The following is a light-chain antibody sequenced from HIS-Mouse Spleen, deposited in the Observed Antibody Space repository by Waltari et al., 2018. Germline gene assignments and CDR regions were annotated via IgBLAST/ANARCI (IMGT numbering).Light chain of an antibody. V-gene: IGKV1-5*03. CDR2: KAS. CDR1: QSISSW. J-gene: IGKJ4*01. CDR3: QQYNSYLT. Sequence: DIQMTQSPSTLSASVGDRVTITCRASQSISSWLAWYQQKPGKASKLLIYKASSLESGGPSRVSGSGSGTEFTLTISSLQPDDFATYYCQQYNSYLTFGGGTKVEIK.